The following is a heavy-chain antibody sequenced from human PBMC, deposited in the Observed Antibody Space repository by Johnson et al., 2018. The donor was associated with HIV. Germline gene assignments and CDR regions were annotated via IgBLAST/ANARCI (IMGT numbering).Heavy chain of an antibody. Sequence: EVQLVESGGGVVRPGGSLRLSCAASGFTFDDYGMSWVRQAPGKGLEWVSAISGSGGSTYYADSVKGRFTISRDNSKNTLYLQMNSLRAEDTAVYYCANGGYSYGYDAFDIWGQGTMVTVSS. CDR2: ISGSGGST. CDR1: GFTFDDYG. D-gene: IGHD5-18*01. CDR3: ANGGYSYGYDAFDI. V-gene: IGHV3-23*04. J-gene: IGHJ3*02.